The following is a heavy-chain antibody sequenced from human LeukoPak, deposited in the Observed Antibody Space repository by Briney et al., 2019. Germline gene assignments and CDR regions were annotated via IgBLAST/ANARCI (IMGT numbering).Heavy chain of an antibody. J-gene: IGHJ6*03. CDR2: IYHSGST. CDR1: GYSISSGYY. D-gene: IGHD6-13*01. V-gene: IGHV4-38-2*02. CDR3: ARGIWVEAAAEIYYYYYYMDV. Sequence: SETLSLTCTVSGYSISSGYYWGWIRQPPGKGLEWIGSIYHSGSTYYNPSLKSRVTISVDTSKNQFSLKLSSVTAADTAVYYCARGIWVEAAAEIYYYYYYMDVWGKGTTVTISS.